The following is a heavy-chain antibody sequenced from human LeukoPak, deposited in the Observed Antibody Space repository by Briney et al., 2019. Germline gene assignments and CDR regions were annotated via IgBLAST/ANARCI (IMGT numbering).Heavy chain of an antibody. CDR2: INPSGGST. V-gene: IGHV1-46*03. Sequence: ASVKVSCKASGYTFTSYYMHWVRQAPGQGLEWKGIINPSGGSTSYAQKFQGRVIMARDTSTSTVYMELSSLRSEDTAVYYCARGCYDILTGYCFDYWGQGTLVTVSS. CDR1: GYTFTSYY. D-gene: IGHD3-9*01. J-gene: IGHJ4*02. CDR3: ARGCYDILTGYCFDY.